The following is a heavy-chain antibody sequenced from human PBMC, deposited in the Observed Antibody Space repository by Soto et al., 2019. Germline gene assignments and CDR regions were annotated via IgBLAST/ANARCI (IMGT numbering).Heavy chain of an antibody. V-gene: IGHV2-5*02. CDR1: GFSLTTSGVG. Sequence: QITLKESGPTLVKPTQTLTLTCTFSGFSLTTSGVGVGWIRQPPGKALEGLALIYWDDDKRYRPSLKSRLTTTKDTSKNQVVLTLTNIDPADTATYFCAHRTTTVTWWFDPWGQGTLVTVSS. CDR3: AHRTTTVTWWFDP. J-gene: IGHJ5*02. CDR2: IYWDDDK. D-gene: IGHD4-17*01.